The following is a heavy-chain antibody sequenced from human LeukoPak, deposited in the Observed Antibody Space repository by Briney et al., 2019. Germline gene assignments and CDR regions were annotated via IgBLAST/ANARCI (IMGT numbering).Heavy chain of an antibody. CDR3: AKGGSQGDCSFGTCYGDY. J-gene: IGHJ4*02. CDR1: GGSISSGGYY. V-gene: IGHV3-11*04. Sequence: LSLTCTVSGGSISSGGYYWSWVRQAPGKGLEWLSFISRGGFEIHYAASVEGRFTISRDDAKNTLYLQMTSLRDEDTAVYYCAKGGSQGDCSFGTCYGDYWGQGTLVTVS. CDR2: ISRGGFEI. D-gene: IGHD2-15*01.